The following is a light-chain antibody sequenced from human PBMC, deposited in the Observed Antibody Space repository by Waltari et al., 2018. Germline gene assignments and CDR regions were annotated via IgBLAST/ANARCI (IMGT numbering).Light chain of an antibody. Sequence: DIQMTQSPSSVSTSVGDRVTITCRASQGINNWLAWYQQKPGKAPNLLIYAAYTLQSGVPSRFSGSGSGTDFTLTISSLQPEDFASYYCQHAKSPPYTFGQGTKVEIK. CDR1: QGINNW. J-gene: IGKJ2*01. V-gene: IGKV1-12*01. CDR3: QHAKSPPYT. CDR2: AAY.